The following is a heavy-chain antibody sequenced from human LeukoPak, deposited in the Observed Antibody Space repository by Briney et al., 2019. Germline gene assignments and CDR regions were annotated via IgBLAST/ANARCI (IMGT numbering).Heavy chain of an antibody. CDR1: GYTFSGYS. CDR3: ARDASNWSAFNS. CDR2: INPNSGVT. Sequence: ASVKVSCKASGYTFSGYSMHWVRQAPGQGLEWMGRINPNSGVTYYAQKFQGRVTMTSDTSITTAYMELSSLTSDDTATYYCARDASNWSAFNSWGQGTLVIVSS. V-gene: IGHV1-2*06. J-gene: IGHJ5*01. D-gene: IGHD1-20*01.